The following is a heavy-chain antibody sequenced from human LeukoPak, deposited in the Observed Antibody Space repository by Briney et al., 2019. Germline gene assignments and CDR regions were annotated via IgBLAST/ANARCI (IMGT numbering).Heavy chain of an antibody. CDR1: GFTFSSYA. V-gene: IGHV3-23*01. J-gene: IGHJ4*02. CDR3: ARGGYSYGAFDY. Sequence: PGGSLRLSCAASGFTFSSYAMSWVRRAPGKGLEWVSAISGSGGSTYYADSVKGRFTISRDNSKNTLYLQMNSLRAEDTAVYYCARGGYSYGAFDYWGQGTLVTVSS. D-gene: IGHD5-18*01. CDR2: ISGSGGST.